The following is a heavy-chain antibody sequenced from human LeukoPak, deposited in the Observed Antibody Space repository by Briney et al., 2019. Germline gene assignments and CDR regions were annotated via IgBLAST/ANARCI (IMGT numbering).Heavy chain of an antibody. J-gene: IGHJ4*02. CDR2: ISSSGTTI. D-gene: IGHD2-15*01. CDR1: GFTFSNYE. Sequence: GGSLRLSCAASGFTFSNYEMNWVRQAPGKGLEWVSYISSSGTTIYYAERRFTISRDNAKNSLYLLMNSLRAEDTATYYCARGYCSGGSCYGGDYWGQGTLVTVSS. V-gene: IGHV3-48*03. CDR3: ARGYCSGGSCYGGDY.